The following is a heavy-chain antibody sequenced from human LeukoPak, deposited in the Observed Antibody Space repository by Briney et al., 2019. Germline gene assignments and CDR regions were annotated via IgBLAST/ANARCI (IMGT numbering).Heavy chain of an antibody. J-gene: IGHJ4*02. D-gene: IGHD2-2*01. CDR3: ARYGVSSSTSYIDF. V-gene: IGHV3-21*01. CDR2: ITGDSAYI. Sequence: GGSLRLSCAASGFTFSTYAMNCVRQAPGEGLKWVSCITGDSAYIYYADSVKGRFTISRDNAKNSLYLQMNSLRAEDTAVYYCARYGVSSSTSYIDFWGQGTLVTVSS. CDR1: GFTFSTYA.